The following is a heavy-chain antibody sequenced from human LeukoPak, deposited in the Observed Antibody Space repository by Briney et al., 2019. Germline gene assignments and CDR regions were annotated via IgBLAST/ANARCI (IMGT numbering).Heavy chain of an antibody. D-gene: IGHD3-16*02. CDR2: ISGSGGST. Sequence: GGSLRLSCAASGFTFSSYAMSWVRQAPGKGLEWVSAISGSGGSTYYADSVKGRFTISRDNSKNTLYLQMNSLRAEDTAVYYCAKGVAYYVWGSYRIEPEYYFDYWGQGTLVTVSS. J-gene: IGHJ4*02. CDR1: GFTFSSYA. V-gene: IGHV3-23*01. CDR3: AKGVAYYVWGSYRIEPEYYFDY.